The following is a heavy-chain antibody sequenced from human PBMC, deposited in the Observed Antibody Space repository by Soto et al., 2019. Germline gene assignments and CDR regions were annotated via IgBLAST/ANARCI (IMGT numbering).Heavy chain of an antibody. D-gene: IGHD3-10*01. CDR3: ARPMVRGVPIPFDY. CDR1: GGSISSSSYY. Sequence: QLQLQESGPGLVKPSETLSLTCTVSGGSISSSSYYWGWIRQPPGKGLEWIGSIYYSGSNYYNPSLKSRVTISVDTSKNQFSLKLSSVTAADTAVYYCARPMVRGVPIPFDYWGQGTLVTVSS. CDR2: IYYSGSN. V-gene: IGHV4-39*01. J-gene: IGHJ4*02.